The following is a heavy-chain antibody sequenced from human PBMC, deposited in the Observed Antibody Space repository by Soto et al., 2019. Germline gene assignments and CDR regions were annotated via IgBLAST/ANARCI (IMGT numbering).Heavy chain of an antibody. CDR1: GFTVSSNY. D-gene: IGHD6-25*01. V-gene: IGHV3-66*01. Sequence: EVQLVESGGGLVQPGGSLRLSCAASGFTVSSNYMSWVRQAPGKGPEWVSVTYSGGSTYYADSVKGRFPISRDNSKNTLYLQMNSLRAEDTAVYYCARAPSWTAGPFDYWGQGTLVTVSS. J-gene: IGHJ4*02. CDR3: ARAPSWTAGPFDY. CDR2: TYSGGST.